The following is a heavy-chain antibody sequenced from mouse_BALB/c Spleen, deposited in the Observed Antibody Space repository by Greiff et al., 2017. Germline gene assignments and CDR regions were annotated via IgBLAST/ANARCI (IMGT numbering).Heavy chain of an antibody. CDR3: ARGGYYYGSAWFAY. Sequence: VQLKQSGAELVKPGASVKLSCTASGFNIKDTYMHWVKQRPEQGLEWIGRIDPANGNTKYDPKFQGKATITADTSSNTAYLQLSSLTSEDTAVYYCARGGYYYGSAWFAYWGQGTLVTVSA. CDR1: GFNIKDTY. V-gene: IGHV14-3*02. D-gene: IGHD1-1*01. J-gene: IGHJ3*01. CDR2: IDPANGNT.